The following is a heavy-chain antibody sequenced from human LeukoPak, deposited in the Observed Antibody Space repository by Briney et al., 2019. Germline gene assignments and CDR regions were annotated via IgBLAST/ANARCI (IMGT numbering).Heavy chain of an antibody. CDR2: ISGVGTHI. V-gene: IGHV3-11*04. CDR3: ARDVSGWYRGDYYYCMDV. Sequence: SGGSLRLSCAASGFTFSDYYMSWIRQAPGKGLEWVSYISGVGTHIYYADSVRGRFTISRDTAKNSLYLQMNSLRAEDTAVYYCARDVSGWYRGDYYYCMDVWGKGTTVTVSS. D-gene: IGHD6-19*01. J-gene: IGHJ6*03. CDR1: GFTFSDYY.